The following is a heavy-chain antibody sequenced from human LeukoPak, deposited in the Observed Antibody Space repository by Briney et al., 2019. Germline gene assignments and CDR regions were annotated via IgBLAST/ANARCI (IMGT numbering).Heavy chain of an antibody. Sequence: PSETLSLTCTVSGGSISSYYWSWIRQPPGKGLEWIAYIHYSGSTNYNPSLKSRVTISVDTSKKQFSLKLSSVTSADTAVYYCAKASAIIVVVSKHFDYWGQGTLVTVSS. CDR1: GGSISSYY. CDR3: AKASAIIVVVSKHFDY. CDR2: IHYSGST. D-gene: IGHD3-22*01. J-gene: IGHJ4*02. V-gene: IGHV4-59*01.